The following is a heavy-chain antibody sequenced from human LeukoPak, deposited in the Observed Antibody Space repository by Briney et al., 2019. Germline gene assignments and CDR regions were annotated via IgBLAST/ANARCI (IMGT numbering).Heavy chain of an antibody. CDR2: IYYSGST. CDR1: GDSISTYY. CDR3: ARDLGYCSSTSCYVVLPMDV. D-gene: IGHD2-2*01. J-gene: IGHJ6*02. V-gene: IGHV4-59*01. Sequence: PSETLSLTCSVSGDSISTYYWSWIRQPRGKGLEWIGYIYYSGSTNYNPSLKSRVSISVDTSKNQFSLKLSSVTAADAAVYYCARDLGYCSSTSCYVVLPMDVWGQGTTVTVSS.